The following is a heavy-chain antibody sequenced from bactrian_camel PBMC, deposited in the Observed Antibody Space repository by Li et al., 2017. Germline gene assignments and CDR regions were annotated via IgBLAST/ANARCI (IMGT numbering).Heavy chain of an antibody. V-gene: IGHV3S63*01. CDR1: GYTWSTFC. J-gene: IGHJ4*01. CDR2: TATSGIDI. D-gene: IGHD2*01. Sequence: HVQLVESGGGSVQAGGSLRLSCAASGYTWSTFCMGWFRQAPGKEREGIAFTATSGIDIYYADSVKGRFTISRDNAKNSVYLQMNNLKLEDTATYYCAADFGPYCSGSYLARRANFEGQGTQVTVS.